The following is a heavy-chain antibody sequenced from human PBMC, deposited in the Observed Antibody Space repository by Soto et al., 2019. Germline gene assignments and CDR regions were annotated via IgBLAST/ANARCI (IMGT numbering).Heavy chain of an antibody. D-gene: IGHD6-6*01. CDR1: GFTFESSA. CDR3: ARDFEYSSSLTNYGMDV. Sequence: GASVKVSCKAAGFTFESSAVQRVRQARGQSLEWIGWIVVDSGDTNYAQKFQERVTITRDMSTRTAYMELSSLRSDDTAVYYCARDFEYSSSLTNYGMDVRGQGTTVTGSS. V-gene: IGHV1-58*01. CDR2: IVVDSGDT. J-gene: IGHJ6*02.